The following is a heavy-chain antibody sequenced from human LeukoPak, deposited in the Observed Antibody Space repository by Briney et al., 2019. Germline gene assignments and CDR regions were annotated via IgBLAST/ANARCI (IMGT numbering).Heavy chain of an antibody. Sequence: PSETLSLTCTVSGGSVSNYYWSWIRQPPGKGLEWIGDIFYGGSTNYNPSLKSRVTISIDTSKNQFSLELSSVTAADSAVYYCARPPLLDYWGQGTLVTVSS. CDR1: GGSVSNYY. CDR3: ARPPLLDY. CDR2: IFYGGST. J-gene: IGHJ4*02. V-gene: IGHV4-59*08.